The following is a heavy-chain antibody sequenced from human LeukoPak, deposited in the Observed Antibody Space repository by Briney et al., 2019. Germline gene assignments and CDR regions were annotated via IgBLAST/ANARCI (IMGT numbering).Heavy chain of an antibody. J-gene: IGHJ6*02. CDR3: ARVGIVAVVAANTSYYYGMDV. V-gene: IGHV3-21*01. Sequence: PGGSLRLSCAASGFTFSSYWMHWVRQAPGKGLEWVSSISSSSSYIYYADSVKGRFTISRDNAKNSLYLQMNSLRAEDTAVYYCARVGIVAVVAANTSYYYGMDVWGQGTTVTVSS. CDR1: GFTFSSYW. CDR2: ISSSSSYI. D-gene: IGHD2-15*01.